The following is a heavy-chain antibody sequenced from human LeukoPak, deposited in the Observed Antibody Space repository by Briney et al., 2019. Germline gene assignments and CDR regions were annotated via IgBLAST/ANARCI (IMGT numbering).Heavy chain of an antibody. V-gene: IGHV4-59*01. CDR1: GGSISNKY. J-gene: IGHJ4*02. D-gene: IGHD6-19*01. Sequence: SETLSLTCTVSGGSISNKYWSWIRQPPGKGLEWIGYIYYSGSTNYNPSLKSRVTISVDTSKNQFSLKLSSVTAADTAVYYCARGLYRSGSHWGQGTLVTVSS. CDR3: ARGLYRSGSH. CDR2: IYYSGST.